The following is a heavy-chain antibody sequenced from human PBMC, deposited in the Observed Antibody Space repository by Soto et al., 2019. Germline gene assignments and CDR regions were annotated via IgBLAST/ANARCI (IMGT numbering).Heavy chain of an antibody. CDR1: GSFLRSNSYY. CDR3: AWLLLRYSGFAGGYYFDS. D-gene: IGHD5-12*01. CDR2: NNYSGCT. Sequence: SENLRLTYTVSGSFLRSNSYYWAWIRPPPGKGLEWIGTNNYSGCTYHNPPLTSRVTISVDTSKNHLSLKLNSVTAADTAVYHSAWLLLRYSGFAGGYYFDSWGQGIRVT. J-gene: IGHJ4*02. V-gene: IGHV4-39*02.